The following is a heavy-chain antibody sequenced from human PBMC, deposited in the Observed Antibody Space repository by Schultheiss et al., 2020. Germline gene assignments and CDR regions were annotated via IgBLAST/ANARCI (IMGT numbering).Heavy chain of an antibody. CDR3: ARVMNSSGWTNFDY. D-gene: IGHD6-19*01. V-gene: IGHV1-2*02. CDR2: INPNSGGT. J-gene: IGHJ4*02. Sequence: ASVKVSCKASGYTFTGYYMHWVRQAPGQGLEWMGCINPNSGGTNYAQKFQGRVTMTRDTSISTAYMELSRLRSDDTAVYYCARVMNSSGWTNFDYWGQGTLVTVSS. CDR1: GYTFTGYY.